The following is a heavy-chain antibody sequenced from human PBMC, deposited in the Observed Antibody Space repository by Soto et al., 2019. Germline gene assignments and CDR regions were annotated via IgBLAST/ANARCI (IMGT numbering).Heavy chain of an antibody. CDR2: IYSGGST. V-gene: IGHV3-66*01. D-gene: IGHD3-10*01. CDR1: GFTVSSNY. Sequence: PGGSLRLSCAASGFTVSSNYMGWVRQAPGKGLEWVSVIYSGGSTYYADSVKGRFTISRDNSMNTLYLQMNSLRADDTAIYYCAKDLHWFAMDVWGQGTTVTVSS. CDR3: AKDLHWFAMDV. J-gene: IGHJ6*02.